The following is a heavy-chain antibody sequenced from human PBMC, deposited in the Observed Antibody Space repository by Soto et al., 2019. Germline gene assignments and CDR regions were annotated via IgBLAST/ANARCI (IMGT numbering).Heavy chain of an antibody. CDR2: IKSNTDGGTT. CDR1: GFTFIYAW. V-gene: IGHV3-15*01. CDR3: TPDPILAAAGGSDP. D-gene: IGHD6-13*01. J-gene: IGHJ5*02. Sequence: EVQLLESGGGLLQPGGSLRLSCAASGFTFIYAWMKWVRQAPGKGLEWVGHIKSNTDGGTTDYAAPVNGRFTISRDDSKTTLYLQMNSLNTGGTAVYYCTPDPILAAAGGSDPWGQGTLVTVSS.